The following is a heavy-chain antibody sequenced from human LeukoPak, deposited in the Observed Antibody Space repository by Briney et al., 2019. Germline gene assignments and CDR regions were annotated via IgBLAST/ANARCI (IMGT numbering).Heavy chain of an antibody. CDR3: ARDRPNYYRDY. CDR1: GYTFTSYG. V-gene: IGHV1-18*01. D-gene: IGHD3-10*01. Sequence: GASVTVSCKASGYTFTSYGISWVRQAPGQGLEWMGWISAYNGNTNYARKLQGRVTMTTDTSTSTAYMELRSLRPDDTAVYYCARDRPNYYRDYWGQGTLVTVSS. J-gene: IGHJ4*02. CDR2: ISAYNGNT.